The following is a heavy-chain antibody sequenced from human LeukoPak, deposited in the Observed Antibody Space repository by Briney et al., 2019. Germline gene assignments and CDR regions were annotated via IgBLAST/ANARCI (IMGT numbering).Heavy chain of an antibody. V-gene: IGHV4-39*07. CDR1: GGSISSSSYY. CDR3: ARVSNWNYDY. J-gene: IGHJ4*02. CDR2: VYYSGST. D-gene: IGHD1-7*01. Sequence: SETLSLTCTVAGGSISSSSYYWGWIRQPPGKGLEWIGSVYYSGSTYYNPSLKSRVTTSVDTSKNQFSLKLSSVTAADTAVYYCARVSNWNYDYWGQGTLVTVSS.